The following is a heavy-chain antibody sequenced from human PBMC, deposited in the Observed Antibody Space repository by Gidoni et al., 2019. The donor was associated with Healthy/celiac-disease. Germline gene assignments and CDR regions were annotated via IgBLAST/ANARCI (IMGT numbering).Heavy chain of an antibody. D-gene: IGHD3-22*01. CDR3: AGSHYYDSSGYSNY. J-gene: IGHJ4*02. Sequence: EVQLVESGGGLVQPGGSLRLSGAASGFTFSSYEMNWVRQAPGKGLEWVSYISSSGSTIYYADSVKGRFTISRDNAKNSLYLQMNSLRAEDTAVYYCAGSHYYDSSGYSNYWGQGTLVTVSS. V-gene: IGHV3-48*03. CDR1: GFTFSSYE. CDR2: ISSSGSTI.